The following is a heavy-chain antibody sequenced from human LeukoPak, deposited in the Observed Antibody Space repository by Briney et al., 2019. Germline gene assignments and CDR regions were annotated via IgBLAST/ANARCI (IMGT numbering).Heavy chain of an antibody. D-gene: IGHD5-12*01. Sequence: SETLSLTCAVPGGSLSSGGYSWSWIRQPPGKGLEWIGYIYHSGSTYYNPSLKSRVTISVDRSKNQFSLKLSSVTAADTAVYYCARNGYSGYDYPYWYFDLWGRGTLVTVSS. V-gene: IGHV4-30-2*01. CDR3: ARNGYSGYDYPYWYFDL. J-gene: IGHJ2*01. CDR2: IYHSGST. CDR1: GGSLSSGGYS.